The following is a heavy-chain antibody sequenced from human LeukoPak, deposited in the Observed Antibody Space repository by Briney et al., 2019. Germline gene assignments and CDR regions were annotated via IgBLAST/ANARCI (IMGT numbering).Heavy chain of an antibody. CDR2: IIPIFGTA. J-gene: IGHJ5*02. CDR3: ARDPYYYDSSGYYP. Sequence: SVKVSCKASGGTFSSYAISWVRQAPGQGLEWMGGIIPIFGTANYAQKFQGRVTVTADESTSTAYMELSSLRSEDTAVYYCARDPYYYDSSGYYPWGQGTLVTVSS. D-gene: IGHD3-22*01. CDR1: GGTFSSYA. V-gene: IGHV1-69*13.